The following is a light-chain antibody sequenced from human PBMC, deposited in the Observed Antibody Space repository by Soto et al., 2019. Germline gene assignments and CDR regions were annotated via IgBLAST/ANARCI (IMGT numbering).Light chain of an antibody. CDR1: QSVSSN. J-gene: IGKJ1*01. CDR3: QQYNNWPRT. V-gene: IGKV3-15*01. Sequence: EIVMTQSPVTLSVSPGERATLSCRASQSVSSNLAWYQQKPGQAPRLLIYGASTRATGIPARFSGSRSGTEFTLTISSLQSEDCAVYYCQQYNNWPRTFGQGTKVEI. CDR2: GAS.